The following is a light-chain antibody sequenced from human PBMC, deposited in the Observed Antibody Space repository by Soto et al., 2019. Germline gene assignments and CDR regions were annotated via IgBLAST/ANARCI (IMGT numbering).Light chain of an antibody. Sequence: QCALTQPASVSGSPGQSITISCTGTSSDVGSYNLVSWYQQHPGKAPKLMIYEGSKRPSGVSNRFSGSKSGNTASLTISGLQAEDEADYYCCSYAGSGHVVLGGGTKLTVL. J-gene: IGLJ2*01. CDR2: EGS. CDR3: CSYAGSGHVV. CDR1: SSDVGSYNL. V-gene: IGLV2-23*01.